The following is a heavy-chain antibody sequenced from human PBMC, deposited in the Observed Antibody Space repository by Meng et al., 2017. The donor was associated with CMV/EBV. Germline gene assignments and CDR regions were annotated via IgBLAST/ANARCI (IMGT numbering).Heavy chain of an antibody. D-gene: IGHD4-23*01. CDR3: DGGTNVDY. CDR1: GYTFTSYD. V-gene: IGHV1-69*04. J-gene: IGHJ4*02. CDR2: IIPILGIA. Sequence: SVKVSCKASGYTFTSYDINWVRQAPGQGLEWMGRIIPILGIANYAQKFQGRVTITADKSTSTAYMELSSLRSEDTAVYYCDGGTNVDYWGQGTLVTVSS.